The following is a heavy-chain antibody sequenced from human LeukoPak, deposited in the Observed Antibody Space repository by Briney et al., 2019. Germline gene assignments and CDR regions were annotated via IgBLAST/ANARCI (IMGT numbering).Heavy chain of an antibody. CDR3: ARPFSSSWDGYYYYYYGMDV. V-gene: IGHV1-18*01. J-gene: IGHJ6*02. CDR1: GYTFTSYG. CDR2: ISAYNGNT. D-gene: IGHD6-13*01. Sequence: AASVKVSCKASGYTFTSYGISWVRQAPGQGLEWMGWISAYNGNTNYAQKLQGRVTMTTDTSTSTAYMELRSLRSDDTAVYYWARPFSSSWDGYYYYYYGMDVWGQGITVTVSS.